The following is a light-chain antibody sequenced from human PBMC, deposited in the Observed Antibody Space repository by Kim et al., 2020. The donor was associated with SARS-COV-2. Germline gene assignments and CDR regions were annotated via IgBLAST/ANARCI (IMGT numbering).Light chain of an antibody. J-gene: IGKJ5*01. CDR1: QSVNSN. V-gene: IGKV3-15*01. CDR3: QQYNDWHPAFT. Sequence: EILMTQSPATLSVSPGERATLSCRASQSVNSNLAWYQQKPGQAPRLLIYGASTRATGIPARFSGTGSGTDFTLTISSLQSEDFAVYYCQQYNDWHPAFTFGQGTRLEIK. CDR2: GAS.